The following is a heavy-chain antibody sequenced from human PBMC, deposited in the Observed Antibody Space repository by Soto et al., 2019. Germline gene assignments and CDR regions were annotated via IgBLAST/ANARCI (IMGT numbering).Heavy chain of an antibody. D-gene: IGHD3-10*01. CDR2: INGDGSST. V-gene: IGHV3-74*01. CDR1: GFIISSYW. CDR3: AQSATMVPVPIDY. J-gene: IGHJ4*02. Sequence: GGSRRLSCVVSGFIISSYWMHWVRQAPGKGLVWVSRINGDGSSTNYADSVKGRFTISRDNSKNTLYLQMNILRADDTAVYYCAQSATMVPVPIDYWGQGTLVTVSS.